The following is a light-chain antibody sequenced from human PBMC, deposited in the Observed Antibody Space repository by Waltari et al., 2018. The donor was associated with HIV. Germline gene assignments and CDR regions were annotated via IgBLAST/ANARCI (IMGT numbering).Light chain of an antibody. CDR3: QQCKKLPLT. J-gene: IGKJ4*01. CDR2: AAS. V-gene: IGKV1-33*01. Sequence: DIHISQSPSSLSASLGGRVTIACQASKDIENYLTWYQQKPGKSPKLLIYAASTLEVGVPSRFSGGGSGTDFNFTINNLQPDDFATYYCQQCKKLPLTFGGGTKVEMK. CDR1: KDIENY.